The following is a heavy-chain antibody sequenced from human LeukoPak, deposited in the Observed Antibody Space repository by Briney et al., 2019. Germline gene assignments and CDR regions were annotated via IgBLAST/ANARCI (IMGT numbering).Heavy chain of an antibody. D-gene: IGHD3-10*01. CDR2: INPNSGGT. CDR1: GYTFTGYY. J-gene: IGHJ4*02. V-gene: IGHV1-2*02. Sequence: ASVKVSCKASGYTFTGYYMHWVRQAPGQGLEWMGWINPNSGGTNYAQKFQGRVTMTRDTSISTAYMELSRLRSDDTAVYYCASGGELLWFGELPTDYWGQGTLVTVSS. CDR3: ASGGELLWFGELPTDY.